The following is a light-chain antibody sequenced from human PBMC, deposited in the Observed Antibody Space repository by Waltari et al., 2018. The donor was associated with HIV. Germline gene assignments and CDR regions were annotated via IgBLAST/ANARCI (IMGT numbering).Light chain of an antibody. CDR3: QQYYTLPPT. CDR1: QSVLFSSNNKNY. V-gene: IGKV4-1*01. Sequence: DIVMTQSPDSLAVSLGERATINCKSSQSVLFSSNNKNYLACYQQKLGQPPRLLLYWASTRESAVPDRFSGSGSGTNFSLTISGLQADDLAVYYCQQYYTLPPTFGGGTKVEIK. J-gene: IGKJ4*01. CDR2: WAS.